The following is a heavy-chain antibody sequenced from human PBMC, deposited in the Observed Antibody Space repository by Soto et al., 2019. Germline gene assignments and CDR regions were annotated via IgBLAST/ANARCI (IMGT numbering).Heavy chain of an antibody. CDR1: GFTFSSYS. V-gene: IGHV3-21*01. CDR2: ISSSSSYI. CDR3: AREGHLYSSSWYGNWFDP. Sequence: GGSLRLSCAASGFTFSSYSMNWVRQAPGKGLEWVSSISSSSSYIYYADSVKGRSTTSRDNAKNSLYLQMNSLRAEDTAVYYCAREGHLYSSSWYGNWFDPWGQGTLVTVSS. D-gene: IGHD6-13*01. J-gene: IGHJ5*02.